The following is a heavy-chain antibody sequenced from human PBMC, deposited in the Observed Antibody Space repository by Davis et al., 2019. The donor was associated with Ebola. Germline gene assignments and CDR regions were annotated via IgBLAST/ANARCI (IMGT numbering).Heavy chain of an antibody. D-gene: IGHD1-7*01. V-gene: IGHV3-7*01. CDR3: ARTGTTAYYYYGMDV. Sequence: GESLKISCAASGFTFSSYAMSWVRQAPGKGLEWVANIKQDGSEKYYVDSVKGRFTISRDNAKNSLYLQMNSLRAEDTAVYYCARTGTTAYYYYGMDVWGQGTTVTVS. J-gene: IGHJ6*02. CDR1: GFTFSSYA. CDR2: IKQDGSEK.